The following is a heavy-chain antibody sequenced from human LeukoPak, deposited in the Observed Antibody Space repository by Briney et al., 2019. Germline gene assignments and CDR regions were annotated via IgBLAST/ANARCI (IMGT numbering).Heavy chain of an antibody. CDR2: IYHSGST. CDR3: ARDWTDYYDSSGYSRGYYMDV. Sequence: PSETLSLTCTVSGYSISSGYYWGWIGPPPGKGLEGIGIIYHSGSTYYNPSLKSRVTISVDTSKNQFSLKLSSVTAADTAVYYCARDWTDYYDSSGYSRGYYMDVWGKGTTVTVSS. V-gene: IGHV4-38-2*02. D-gene: IGHD3-22*01. CDR1: GYSISSGYY. J-gene: IGHJ6*03.